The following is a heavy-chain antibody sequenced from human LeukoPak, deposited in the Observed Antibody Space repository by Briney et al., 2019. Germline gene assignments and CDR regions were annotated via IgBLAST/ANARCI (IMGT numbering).Heavy chain of an antibody. CDR3: GRSYPSIFGSGHFGS. V-gene: IGHV4-39*01. J-gene: IGHJ4*02. Sequence: SETLSLTCTVSGGSISSSSYYWRWIRQPPGKGLEWIGSIYYSGSTYYNPSLKSRVTISVDTSKNQFSLKLSSVTAADTAVYYCGRSYPSIFGSGHFGSWCQGTLVTVSS. CDR1: GGSISSSSYY. CDR2: IYYSGST. D-gene: IGHD3-3*01.